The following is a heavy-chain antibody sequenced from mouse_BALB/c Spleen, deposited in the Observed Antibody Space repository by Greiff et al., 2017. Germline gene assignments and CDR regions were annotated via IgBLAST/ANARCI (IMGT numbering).Heavy chain of an antibody. Sequence: LQQPGSELVRPGASVKLSCKASGYTFTSYWMHWVKQRPGQGLEWIGNLYPGSGSTNYDEKFKSKATLTVDTSSSTAYMQLSSLTSEDSAVYYCTIRYYYAMDYWGQGTSGTVSS. J-gene: IGHJ4*01. CDR3: TIRYYYAMDY. CDR1: GYTFTSYW. V-gene: IGHV1S22*01. CDR2: LYPGSGST.